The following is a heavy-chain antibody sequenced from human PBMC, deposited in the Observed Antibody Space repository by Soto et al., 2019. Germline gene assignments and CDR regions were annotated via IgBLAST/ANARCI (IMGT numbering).Heavy chain of an antibody. CDR2: IWYDGSNK. CDR3: AKAGHGDYGWS. Sequence: QVYLEESGGGVVQPGRSLRLSCAASGFTFDNFAMHWVRQAPGKGLEWVAVIWYDGSNKYYADSVKGRFSISIDNSKNTLSLQMSSLRVDDTAVYYCAKAGHGDYGWSWGQGTPVTVSS. CDR1: GFTFDNFA. J-gene: IGHJ4*02. V-gene: IGHV3-33*06. D-gene: IGHD4-17*01.